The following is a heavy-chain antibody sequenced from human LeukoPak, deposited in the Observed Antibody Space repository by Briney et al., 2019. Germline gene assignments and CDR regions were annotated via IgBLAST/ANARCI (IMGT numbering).Heavy chain of an antibody. CDR2: IYHSGST. CDR1: GYSISGGYY. J-gene: IGHJ4*02. CDR3: AGQYYYGSGSYYPFDY. Sequence: SETLSLTCAVSGYSISGGYYWGWIRQPPGKGLEWIGSIYHSGSTYYNPSLKSRVTISVDTSKNQFSLKLSSVTAADTAVYYCAGQYYYGSGSYYPFDYWGQGTLVTVSS. D-gene: IGHD3-10*01. V-gene: IGHV4-38-2*01.